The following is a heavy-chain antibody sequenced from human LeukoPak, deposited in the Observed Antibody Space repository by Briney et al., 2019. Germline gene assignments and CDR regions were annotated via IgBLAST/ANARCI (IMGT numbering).Heavy chain of an antibody. CDR1: GGSISSHY. Sequence: SETLSLTCTVSGGSISSHYWSWIRQPPGKGLEWIGYIYYSGSTNYNPSLKGRVTISVDTSKNQFSLKLSSVTAADTAVYYCAGRDGYNFNPVTYYYYMDVWGKGTTVTVSS. J-gene: IGHJ6*03. CDR2: IYYSGST. CDR3: AGRDGYNFNPVTYYYYMDV. D-gene: IGHD5-24*01. V-gene: IGHV4-59*11.